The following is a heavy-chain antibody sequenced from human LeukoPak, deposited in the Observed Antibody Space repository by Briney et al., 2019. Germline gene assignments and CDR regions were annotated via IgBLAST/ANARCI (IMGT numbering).Heavy chain of an antibody. J-gene: IGHJ4*02. V-gene: IGHV3-30*02. CDR3: ARERRLGGSYLDY. CDR2: IRYDGSDK. CDR1: GFIFTDYG. Sequence: GGSLRLSCAASGFIFTDYGMHWVRQAPGKGLEWLTFIRYDGSDKYYADSVKGRFTISRDNAKNSLYLQMNSLRAEDTAVYYCARERRLGGSYLDYWGQGTLVTVSS. D-gene: IGHD3-16*01.